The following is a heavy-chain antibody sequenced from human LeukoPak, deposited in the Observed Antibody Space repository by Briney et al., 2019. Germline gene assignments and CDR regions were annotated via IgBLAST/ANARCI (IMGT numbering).Heavy chain of an antibody. Sequence: GGSLRLSCAASGFTFSSYSMNWVRQAPGKGLEWVSSISSSSSYIYYADSVKGRFTISRDNAKNSLYLQMNSLRAEDTAVYYCARDLGYYDSSGDDAFDIWGQGTMVTVSS. CDR1: GFTFSSYS. V-gene: IGHV3-21*01. CDR2: ISSSSSYI. J-gene: IGHJ3*02. D-gene: IGHD3-22*01. CDR3: ARDLGYYDSSGDDAFDI.